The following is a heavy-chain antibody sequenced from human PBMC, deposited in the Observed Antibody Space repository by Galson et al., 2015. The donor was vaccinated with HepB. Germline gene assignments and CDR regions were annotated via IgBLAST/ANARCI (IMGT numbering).Heavy chain of an antibody. Sequence: SVKVSCKASGYTFTSYYMHWVRQAPGQGLEWMGIINPSGGSTSYAQKFQGRVTMTRDTSTSTVYMELSSLRSEDTAVYYCASTGYCSSTSCYMEQIDYWGQGTLVTVSS. J-gene: IGHJ4*02. CDR2: INPSGGST. D-gene: IGHD2-2*02. CDR1: GYTFTSYY. CDR3: ASTGYCSSTSCYMEQIDY. V-gene: IGHV1-46*01.